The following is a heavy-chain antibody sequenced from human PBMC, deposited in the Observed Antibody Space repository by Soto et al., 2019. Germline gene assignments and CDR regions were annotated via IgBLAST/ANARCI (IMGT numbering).Heavy chain of an antibody. V-gene: IGHV4-4*07. J-gene: IGHJ6*04. Sequence: SETLSLTCTVSVDSITTYYWSWIRQPAGKGLEWIGRIDTSGNTNYNPSLKSRVTMSVDTSKKQFSLQLTSVTAATTAVYYCSSYSNNLYQTEVMDVWGKGTPVTDSS. D-gene: IGHD6-13*01. CDR1: VDSITTYY. CDR3: SSYSNNLYQTEVMDV. CDR2: IDTSGNT.